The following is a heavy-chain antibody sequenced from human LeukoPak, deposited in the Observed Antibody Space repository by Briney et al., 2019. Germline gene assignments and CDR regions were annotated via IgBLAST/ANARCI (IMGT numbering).Heavy chain of an antibody. CDR1: GFTFRHYA. D-gene: IGHD3-3*01. V-gene: IGHV3-30*04. Sequence: GGSLTLSCATSGFTFRHYAMHWVRQAPGKGLEWVAVISYDGTKKYYGDFVKGRFPISRDNSNSLLYLQMNNLTSDDGGVYYCAGARSGYLGYWGQGALVTVSS. CDR2: ISYDGTKK. CDR3: AGARSGYLGY. J-gene: IGHJ4*02.